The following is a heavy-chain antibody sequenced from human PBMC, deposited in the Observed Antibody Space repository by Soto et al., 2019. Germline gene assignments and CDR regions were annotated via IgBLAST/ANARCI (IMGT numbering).Heavy chain of an antibody. CDR3: VRGYASDRGVHLDF. CDR1: GYSFTQYV. CDR2: IGGGDGKT. Sequence: GASVKVSCKSSGYSFTQYVIHWVRQAPGQRLEWMGWIGGGDGKTYYSQNFQGRVTITKDTSASTAYMELSSLISEDTAMYYCVRGYASDRGVHLDFWGQGTLVTVSS. J-gene: IGHJ4*02. V-gene: IGHV1-3*01. D-gene: IGHD3-16*01.